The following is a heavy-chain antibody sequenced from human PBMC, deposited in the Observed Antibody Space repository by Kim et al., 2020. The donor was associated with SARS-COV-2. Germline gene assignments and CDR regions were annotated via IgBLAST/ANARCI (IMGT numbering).Heavy chain of an antibody. D-gene: IGHD4-17*01. Sequence: CRRTRVTISVDTSKTQFSLRLSSVTAADTAVYYCARDLGTVTRACYGMDVWGQGTTVTVSS. J-gene: IGHJ6*02. CDR3: ARDLGTVTRACYGMDV. V-gene: IGHV4-59*01.